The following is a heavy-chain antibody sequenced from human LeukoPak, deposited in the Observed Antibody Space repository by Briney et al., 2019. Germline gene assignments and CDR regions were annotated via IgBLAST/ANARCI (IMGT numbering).Heavy chain of an antibody. D-gene: IGHD3-3*01. CDR2: FQYSGST. J-gene: IGHJ4*02. CDR3: ASHTIFGVAPTDY. Sequence: SETLSLTCTVSGGSISDYYWSWIRQSPGKGLEWIGYFQYSGSTNYNPSLKSRVSISVDTSKNHFSLKLSSVTAADTAVYYCASHTIFGVAPTDYWGQGTLVTVSS. CDR1: GGSISDYY. V-gene: IGHV4-59*08.